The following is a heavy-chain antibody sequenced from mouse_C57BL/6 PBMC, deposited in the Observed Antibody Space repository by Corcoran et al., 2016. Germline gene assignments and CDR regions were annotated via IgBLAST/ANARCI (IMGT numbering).Heavy chain of an antibody. J-gene: IGHJ3*01. Sequence: QIQLVQSGPELKKPGETVKISCKASGYTFTTYGMSWVKQAPGKGLKWMGWINTYSGVPTYADDVKGRFAFSLETSASTAYLQINNLKNEDTATYFCARTDYDGSWFAYWGQGTLVTVSA. V-gene: IGHV9-3*01. CDR3: ARTDYDGSWFAY. CDR2: INTYSGVP. D-gene: IGHD2-4*01. CDR1: GYTFTTYG.